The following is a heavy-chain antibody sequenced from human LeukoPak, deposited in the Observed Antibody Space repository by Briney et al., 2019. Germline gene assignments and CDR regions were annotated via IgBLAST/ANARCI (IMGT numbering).Heavy chain of an antibody. CDR3: ARDHRASAGTRYFDY. CDR2: ISSSGSTK. J-gene: IGHJ4*02. Sequence: GGSLRLSCAASGFTFSSYEMNWVRQAPGKGLEWVSYISSSGSTKYYADSVKGRFTISRDNAKNSLYLRMNSLRDEDTAIYYCARDHRASAGTRYFDYWGQGTLVTVSS. CDR1: GFTFSSYE. V-gene: IGHV3-48*03. D-gene: IGHD6-13*01.